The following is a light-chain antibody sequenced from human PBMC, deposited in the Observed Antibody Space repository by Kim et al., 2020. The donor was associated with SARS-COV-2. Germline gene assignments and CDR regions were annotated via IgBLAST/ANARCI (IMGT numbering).Light chain of an antibody. Sequence: GQSITISCTRTSSDVGAYDYVSWYQQHPGKTPKLMIYDVTKRPSGVSNRFSASKSGDTASLAISGLQSEDEADYYCSSYASGDTWVFGGGTQLTVL. J-gene: IGLJ3*02. CDR3: SSYASGDTWV. V-gene: IGLV2-14*03. CDR1: SSDVGAYDY. CDR2: DVT.